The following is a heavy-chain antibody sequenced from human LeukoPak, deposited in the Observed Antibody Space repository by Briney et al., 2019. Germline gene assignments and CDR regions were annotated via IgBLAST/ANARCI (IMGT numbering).Heavy chain of an antibody. J-gene: IGHJ4*02. CDR1: GGSISSSSYY. CDR3: AITSHSSSWIVQL. CDR2: IYYSGST. Sequence: SETLSLTCTVSGGSISSSSYYWGWIRQPPGKGLEWIGSIYYSGSTYYNPSLKSRVTISVDTSKNRFSLKLSSVTAADTAVYYCAITSHSSSWIVQLWGQGTLVTVSS. D-gene: IGHD6-13*01. V-gene: IGHV4-39*01.